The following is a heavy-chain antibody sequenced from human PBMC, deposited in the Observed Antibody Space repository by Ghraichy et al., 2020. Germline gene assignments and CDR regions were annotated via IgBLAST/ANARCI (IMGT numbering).Heavy chain of an antibody. Sequence: GGSLRLSCAGSGFPFNNYDMNWVRQAPGKGLEWVAYVSQTRCHIYYAESLRSRFTISRDYAENSLYLQMDSLRDDDTGVYYCARDDATTARQSGMDVWGQGTTVIVSS. V-gene: IGHV3-21*01. CDR3: ARDDATTARQSGMDV. CDR1: GFPFNNYD. J-gene: IGHJ6*02. D-gene: IGHD6-6*01. CDR2: VSQTRCHI.